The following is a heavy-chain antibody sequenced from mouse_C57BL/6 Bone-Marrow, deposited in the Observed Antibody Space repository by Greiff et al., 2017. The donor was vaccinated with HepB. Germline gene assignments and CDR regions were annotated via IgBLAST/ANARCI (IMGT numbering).Heavy chain of an antibody. CDR3: ANDGYYDYFDY. D-gene: IGHD2-3*01. CDR1: GYTFTSYW. V-gene: IGHV1-64*01. Sequence: QVQLQQPGAELVKPGASVKLSCRASGYTFTSYWMHWVKQRPGQGLEWIGMIHPNSGSTNYNEKFKSKATLTVDKSSSTAYMQLSSLTSEDSAVYYCANDGYYDYFDYWGQGTTLTVSS. J-gene: IGHJ2*01. CDR2: IHPNSGST.